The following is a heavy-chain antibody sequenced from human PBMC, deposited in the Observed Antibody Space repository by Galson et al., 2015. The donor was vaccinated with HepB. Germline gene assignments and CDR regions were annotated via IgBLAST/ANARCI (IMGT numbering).Heavy chain of an antibody. J-gene: IGHJ4*02. Sequence: VKVSCKASGNSFTGYTFHWVRQAPGQRPEWMGYINAGSGNTKYSQRFQGRVTILRDTSANTAYMQLSSLRSEDTGVNYCAAQVNWGALDYWGQGTLVIVSS. CDR3: AAQVNWGALDY. CDR2: INAGSGNT. D-gene: IGHD7-27*01. CDR1: GNSFTGYT. V-gene: IGHV1-3*01.